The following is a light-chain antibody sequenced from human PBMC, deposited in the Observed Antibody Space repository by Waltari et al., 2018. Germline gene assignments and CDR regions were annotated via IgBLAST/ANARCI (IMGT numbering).Light chain of an antibody. J-gene: IGLJ3*02. Sequence: SHELTQPTSVSVSPGQTARITCSGDALPTKYIYWYQQKSGQAPVMLIYEDNKRPSGIPERFSGSSSGTLATLTVSGAVVEDEGDYYCYSTDSSSFPLFGGGTRLTVL. V-gene: IGLV3-10*01. CDR2: EDN. CDR3: YSTDSSSFPL. CDR1: ALPTKY.